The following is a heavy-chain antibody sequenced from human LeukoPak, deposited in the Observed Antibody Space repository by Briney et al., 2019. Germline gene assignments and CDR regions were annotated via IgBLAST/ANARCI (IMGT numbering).Heavy chain of an antibody. D-gene: IGHD3-10*01. V-gene: IGHV2-5*02. CDR2: IYWDDDK. CDR1: GLSLSTSGVG. CDR3: AHRMVRGPRARAFDI. J-gene: IGHJ3*02. Sequence: SGPTLVKPTRTLTLTCILSGLSLSTSGVGVGWIRQPPGKALEWLALIYWDDDKRYSPSLKNRLTITKDTSKDQVVLTMTNMDPVDTATYYCAHRMVRGPRARAFDIWGQGTMVTVSS.